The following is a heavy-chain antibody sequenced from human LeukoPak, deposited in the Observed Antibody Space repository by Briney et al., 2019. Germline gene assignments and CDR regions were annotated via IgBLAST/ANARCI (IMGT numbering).Heavy chain of an antibody. Sequence: GGSLRLSCAASGFTFSSYAMSWVRQAPGEGLEWVSAISGSGGSTYYADSVKGRFTISRDNSKNTLYLQMNSLRAEDTAVYYCAKTDDILTGYHDYWGQGTLVTVSS. CDR3: AKTDDILTGYHDY. J-gene: IGHJ4*02. CDR2: ISGSGGST. CDR1: GFTFSSYA. D-gene: IGHD3-9*01. V-gene: IGHV3-23*01.